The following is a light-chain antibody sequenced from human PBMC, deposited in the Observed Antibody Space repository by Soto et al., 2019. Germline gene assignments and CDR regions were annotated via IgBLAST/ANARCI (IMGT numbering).Light chain of an antibody. Sequence: DIPMTQSPPTLSVSVGDRVTITCRASQSFSTWLAWYQQKPGKAPKLLIYRTSTLKNGVPSRFSGSGSGTEFTLTITSLQPDDFATYYCQEYSRYPYTFGQGTKLEIK. CDR1: QSFSTW. V-gene: IGKV1-5*03. CDR2: RTS. CDR3: QEYSRYPYT. J-gene: IGKJ2*01.